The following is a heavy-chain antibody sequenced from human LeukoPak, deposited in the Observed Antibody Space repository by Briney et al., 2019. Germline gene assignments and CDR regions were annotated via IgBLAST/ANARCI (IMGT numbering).Heavy chain of an antibody. CDR3: VRPHGRWLHSLGVYFDY. CDR1: AGSISSYY. J-gene: IGHJ4*02. Sequence: PSETLSLTCTVSAGSISSYYWSWIRQPAGKGLEWIGRISTSGDTNYNPSLKSRVTMSIDTSKNQFSLKLSSVTAADTAVYYCVRPHGRWLHSLGVYFDYWGQGTLVTVSS. V-gene: IGHV4-4*07. CDR2: ISTSGDT. D-gene: IGHD5-24*01.